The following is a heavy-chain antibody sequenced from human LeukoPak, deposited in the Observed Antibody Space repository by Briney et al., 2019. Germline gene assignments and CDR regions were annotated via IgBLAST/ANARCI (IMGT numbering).Heavy chain of an antibody. V-gene: IGHV3-53*01. J-gene: IGHJ4*02. CDR3: ARNVGY. CDR1: GLTVSNNY. CDR2: IYSGGST. Sequence: GGSLRLSCAVSGLTVSNNYMSWVRQAPGKGLEWVSVIYSGGSTYYADSVKGRFTISRDNSKNTVYLQMNSLRDEDTAVYYCARNVGYWGQGTLVTVSS. D-gene: IGHD1-26*01.